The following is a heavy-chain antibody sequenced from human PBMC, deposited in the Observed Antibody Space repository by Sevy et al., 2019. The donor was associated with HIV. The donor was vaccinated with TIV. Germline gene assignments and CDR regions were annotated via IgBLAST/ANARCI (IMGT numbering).Heavy chain of an antibody. Sequence: GGCLRLSCAASGFTFSNYAMSWVRQAPGKGLEWISTFSFGCGKINYADSVKGRFTISRDNSKNTLYLQMNSLRAEDMALYYCAREGCSKPHDYWGQGTLVTVSS. CDR3: AREGCSKPHDY. V-gene: IGHV3-23*01. J-gene: IGHJ4*02. CDR2: FSFGCGKI. CDR1: GFTFSNYA. D-gene: IGHD2-2*01.